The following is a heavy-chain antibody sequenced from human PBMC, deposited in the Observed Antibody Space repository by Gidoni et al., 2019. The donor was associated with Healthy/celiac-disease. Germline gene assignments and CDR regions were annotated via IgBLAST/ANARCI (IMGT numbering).Heavy chain of an antibody. CDR2: INHSGST. CDR1: GGSFSGYY. CDR3: ARGQGVNGMDV. J-gene: IGHJ6*02. V-gene: IGHV4-34*01. D-gene: IGHD3-10*01. Sequence: QVQLQQWGAGLLKPSETLSLTCAVSGGSFSGYYWSWIRQPPGKGLEWIGEINHSGSTNYNPSLKSRVTISVDTSKNQFSLKLSSVTAADTAVYYCARGQGVNGMDVWGQGTTVTVSS.